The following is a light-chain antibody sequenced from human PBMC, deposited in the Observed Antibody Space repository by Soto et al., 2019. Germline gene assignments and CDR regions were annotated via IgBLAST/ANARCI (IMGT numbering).Light chain of an antibody. CDR1: QSISSW. J-gene: IGKJ5*01. V-gene: IGKV1-5*01. CDR3: QQYGSSPGIT. CDR2: DAS. Sequence: DIQMTQSPSTLSASVGDRVTITCRASQSISSWLAWYQQKPGKAPKLLIYDASSLESGVPSRFSGSGSGTEFTLTISSLQPDDFAVYYCQQYGSSPGITFGQGTRLENK.